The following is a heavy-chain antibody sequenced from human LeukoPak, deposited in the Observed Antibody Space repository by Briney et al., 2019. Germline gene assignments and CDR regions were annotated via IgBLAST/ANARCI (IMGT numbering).Heavy chain of an antibody. Sequence: SETLSLTCTVSGGSISSYYWSWIRQPPGKGPEWIGYIYYSGSTNYNPSLKSRVTISVDTSKNQFSLKLSSVTAADTAVYYCARVTSPHAFDIWGQGTMVTVFS. J-gene: IGHJ3*02. CDR1: GGSISSYY. CDR2: IYYSGST. CDR3: ARVTSPHAFDI. D-gene: IGHD2-21*02. V-gene: IGHV4-59*01.